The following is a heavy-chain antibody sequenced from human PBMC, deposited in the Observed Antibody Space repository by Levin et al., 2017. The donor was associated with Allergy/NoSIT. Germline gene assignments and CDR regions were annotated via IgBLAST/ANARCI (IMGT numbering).Heavy chain of an antibody. J-gene: IGHJ5*02. Sequence: SCTVSGGSVSSGSYYWSWIRQPPGKGLEWIGYIYYSGSTNYNPSLKSRVTISVDTSKNQFSLKLSSVTAADTAVYYCARIVPAAMYNWFDPWGQGTLVTVSS. CDR2: IYYSGST. D-gene: IGHD2-2*01. V-gene: IGHV4-61*01. CDR3: ARIVPAAMYNWFDP. CDR1: GGSVSSGSYY.